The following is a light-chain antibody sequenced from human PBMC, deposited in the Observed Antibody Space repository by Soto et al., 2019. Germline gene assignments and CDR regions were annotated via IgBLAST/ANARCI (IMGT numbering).Light chain of an antibody. CDR2: GTS. J-gene: IGKJ1*01. CDR3: HQSVVSRWT. CDR1: QSLTNNY. V-gene: IGKV3-20*01. Sequence: EIVLTQSPGTLSLSPGERATLSYRASQSLTNNYFAWSQQKPGQAPRLLIYGTSSRATGVPDKFTGSGSGTDFTLTISRLEPEDFAVYYCHQSVVSRWTFGQGTKVDIK.